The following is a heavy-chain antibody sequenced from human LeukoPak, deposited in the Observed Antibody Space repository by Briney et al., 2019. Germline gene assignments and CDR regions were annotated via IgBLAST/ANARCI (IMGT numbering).Heavy chain of an antibody. J-gene: IGHJ5*02. Sequence: GGSLRLSCAASGFTFSSNAMSWVRQAPGKGLEWVSSIIGSGGSTYNADSVKGRFTISRDNSKNTLYLQMNSLRVKDTAFYYCAKGLGWFDPWGQGTLVTVSS. CDR2: IIGSGGST. D-gene: IGHD3-16*01. V-gene: IGHV3-23*01. CDR3: AKGLGWFDP. CDR1: GFTFSSNA.